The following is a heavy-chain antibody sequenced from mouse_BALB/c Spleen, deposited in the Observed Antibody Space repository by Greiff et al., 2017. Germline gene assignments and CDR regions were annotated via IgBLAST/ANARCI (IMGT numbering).Heavy chain of an antibody. CDR2: INSNGGST. V-gene: IGHV5-6-3*01. CDR1: GFTFSSYG. J-gene: IGHJ3*01. Sequence: EVQRVESGGCLVQPGGSLKLSCAASGFTFSSYGMSWVRQTPDKRLELVATINSNGGSTYYPDSVKGRFTISRDNAKNTLYLQMSSLKSEDTAMYYCARLGFAYWGQGTLVTVSA. CDR3: ARLGFAY.